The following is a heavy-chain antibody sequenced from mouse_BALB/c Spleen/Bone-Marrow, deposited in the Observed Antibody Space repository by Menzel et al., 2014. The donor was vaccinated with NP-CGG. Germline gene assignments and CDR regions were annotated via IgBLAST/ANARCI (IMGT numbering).Heavy chain of an antibody. J-gene: IGHJ4*01. CDR1: GYTFTDYY. CDR3: ARLPNYSYAMDY. V-gene: IGHV1-19*01. CDR2: VNPYNGGT. Sequence: VQLQQSGPELVKPGASVNMSCKASGYTFTDYYMDWVKQSHGESFEWIGRVNPYNGGTSYNQKFKGKATLTVDKSSSTAYMELNSLTSEDSAVYYCARLPNYSYAMDYWGQGTSVTVSS. D-gene: IGHD2-1*01.